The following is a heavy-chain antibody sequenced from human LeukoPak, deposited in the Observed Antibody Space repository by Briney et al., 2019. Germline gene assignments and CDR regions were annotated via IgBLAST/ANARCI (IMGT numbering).Heavy chain of an antibody. CDR3: ASAPVLRYFDWLLYGAFDI. CDR1: GGSISSGGYY. Sequence: SETLSLTCTVSGGSISSGGYYWSWIRQHPGKGLEWIGYIYYSGSTYYNPSLKSRVTISVGTSKNQFSLKLSSVTAADTAVYYCASAPVLRYFDWLLYGAFDIWGQGTMVTVSS. J-gene: IGHJ3*02. V-gene: IGHV4-31*03. CDR2: IYYSGST. D-gene: IGHD3-9*01.